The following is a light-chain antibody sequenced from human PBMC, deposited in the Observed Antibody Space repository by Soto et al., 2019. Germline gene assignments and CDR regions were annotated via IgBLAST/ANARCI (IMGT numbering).Light chain of an antibody. CDR2: DAS. J-gene: IGKJ1*01. CDR3: QQYNSYSRT. CDR1: QSISNW. V-gene: IGKV1-5*01. Sequence: DIQMTQSPSPLSASVADRVTITCRASQSISNWLAWYQQTKGKAPKLLIYDASSLESGVSLRFRGSGSGTEFTLPISRLQTDDFATYYCQQYNSYSRTFGQGTKVDIK.